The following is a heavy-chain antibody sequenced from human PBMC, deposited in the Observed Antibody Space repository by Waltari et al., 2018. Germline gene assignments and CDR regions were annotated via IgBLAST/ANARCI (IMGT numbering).Heavy chain of an antibody. CDR3: ARVGGDFWSGYYGFDY. D-gene: IGHD3-3*01. Sequence: QLQLQESGSGLVKPSQTLSLTCAVSGASISSGNYSWSWIRQPPGKGLEWIGYIYHYGSTYYNPSLKSRLIISVDKSKNQFSLKLNSVTAADTAVYYCARVGGDFWSGYYGFDYWGQGTLVTVSS. CDR2: IYHYGST. J-gene: IGHJ4*02. CDR1: GASISSGNYS. V-gene: IGHV4-30-2*01.